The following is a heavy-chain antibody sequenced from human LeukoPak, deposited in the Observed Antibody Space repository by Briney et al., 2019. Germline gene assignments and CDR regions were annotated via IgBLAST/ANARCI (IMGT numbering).Heavy chain of an antibody. V-gene: IGHV1-2*06. CDR3: AREDYGDYDFDY. D-gene: IGHD4-17*01. CDR1: GYTFSGYY. J-gene: IGHJ4*02. Sequence: ASVKVSCKASGYTFSGYYMHWVRQAPGQGLEWMGRINPNSGGTNYAQKFQGRVTMTRDTSISTAYMELSRLRSDDTAVYYCAREDYGDYDFDYWGQGTLITVSS. CDR2: INPNSGGT.